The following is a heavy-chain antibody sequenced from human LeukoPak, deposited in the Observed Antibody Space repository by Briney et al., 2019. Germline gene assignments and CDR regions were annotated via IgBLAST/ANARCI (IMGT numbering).Heavy chain of an antibody. J-gene: IGHJ3*02. CDR3: AGGLLDGYNHPAAFDI. CDR2: IYYSGST. V-gene: IGHV4-59*01. Sequence: TESLSLACTVSRGSISSYYGSWIRQPPGKGLEWIGYIYYSGSTNYNPSLKSRVTISVDTSKNQFSLKLSSVTAAGTAAYDWAGGLLDGYNHPAAFDIWGQGTMVTVSS. CDR1: RGSISSYY. D-gene: IGHD5-24*01.